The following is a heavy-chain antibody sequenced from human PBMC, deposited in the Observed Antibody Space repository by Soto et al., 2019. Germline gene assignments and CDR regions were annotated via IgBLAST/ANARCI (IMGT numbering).Heavy chain of an antibody. Sequence: QVQLVQSGAEVKKPGSSVKVSCKASGGTFSSYAISWVQQAPGQGLEWMGGIIPIFGTPDYAQRFQGRVTITADESTSTLYMELSSLRSEDTAVYYCARHLGGNHYYYGMDVWGQGTTVTVSS. J-gene: IGHJ6*02. CDR2: IIPIFGTP. CDR3: ARHLGGNHYYYGMDV. CDR1: GGTFSSYA. V-gene: IGHV1-69*12. D-gene: IGHD3-16*01.